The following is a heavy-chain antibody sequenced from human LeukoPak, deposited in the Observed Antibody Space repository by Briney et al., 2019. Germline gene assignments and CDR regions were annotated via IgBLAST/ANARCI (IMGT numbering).Heavy chain of an antibody. V-gene: IGHV4-59*01. CDR1: GGSISSYY. J-gene: IGHJ4*02. CDR3: ARVHAMVRGVIDY. Sequence: SETQSLTCTVSGGSISSYYWSWIRQPPGKGLEWIGYIYYSGSTNYNHSLKSRVTISVDTSKNQFYLKLSSVTAADTAVYYCARVHAMVRGVIDYWDQGTLVTVSS. CDR2: IYYSGST. D-gene: IGHD3-10*01.